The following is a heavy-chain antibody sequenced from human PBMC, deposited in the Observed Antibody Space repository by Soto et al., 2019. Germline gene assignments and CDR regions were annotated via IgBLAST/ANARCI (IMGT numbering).Heavy chain of an antibody. CDR2: LSGSGDST. J-gene: IGHJ2*01. CDR3: AKRTVGWYFDL. CDR1: GFTFSSYA. D-gene: IGHD4-17*01. Sequence: EVQLLESGGGLVQPGGSLRLSCAASGFTFSSYAMSWVRQAPGKGLEWVSALSGSGDSTYYADSVKGRFTISRDNSKNKQSLQMNSLRAEDTAVYSCAKRTVGWYFDLWGRGTLVTVSS. V-gene: IGHV3-23*01.